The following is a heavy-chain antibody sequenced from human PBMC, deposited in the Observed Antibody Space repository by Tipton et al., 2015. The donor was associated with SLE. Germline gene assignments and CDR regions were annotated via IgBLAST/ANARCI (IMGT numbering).Heavy chain of an antibody. CDR2: IYYSGST. CDR1: GGSISSSSYY. J-gene: IGHJ3*02. V-gene: IGHV4-39*07. CDR3: AREPSMVGAFDI. D-gene: IGHD3-10*01. Sequence: TLSLTCIVSGGSISSSSYYWGWIRQPPGKGLEWIGSIYYSGSTYYNPSLKSRVTISVDTSKNQFSLKLSSATAADTAVYYCAREPSMVGAFDIWGQGTMVTVSS.